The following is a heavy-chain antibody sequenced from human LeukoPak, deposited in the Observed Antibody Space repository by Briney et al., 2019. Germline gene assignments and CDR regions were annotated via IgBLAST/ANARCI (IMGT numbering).Heavy chain of an antibody. Sequence: GSLRLSCTASGFTFRSYWMSWVRQAPGKGLEWVANIKQDGSEKQNVDSVKGRFTISRDNGKISLYLQMSSLRADDTAVYDCARGPRKVVVNGYYYGMDVWGQGTTVTVSS. CDR1: GFTFRSYW. V-gene: IGHV3-7*01. J-gene: IGHJ6*02. CDR3: ARGPRKVVVNGYYYGMDV. CDR2: IKQDGSEK. D-gene: IGHD3-22*01.